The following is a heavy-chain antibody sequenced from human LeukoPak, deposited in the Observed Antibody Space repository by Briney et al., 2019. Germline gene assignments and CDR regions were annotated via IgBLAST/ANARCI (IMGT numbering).Heavy chain of an antibody. J-gene: IGHJ6*02. CDR3: ARARYYGDYVYYYYYGMDV. V-gene: IGHV1-2*06. CDR2: INPNSGGT. D-gene: IGHD4-17*01. Sequence: ASVKVSCKASGYTFTGYYMHWVRQAPGQGLEWMGRINPNSGGTNYAQKFQGRVTMTRDTSISTAYMELSRLRSDDTAVYYCARARYYGDYVYYYYYGMDVWGQGTTVTVSS. CDR1: GYTFTGYY.